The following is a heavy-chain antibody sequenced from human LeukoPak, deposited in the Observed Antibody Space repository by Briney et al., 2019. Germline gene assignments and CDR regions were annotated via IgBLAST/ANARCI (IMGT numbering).Heavy chain of an antibody. CDR3: ARSMTTVSDDAFDI. D-gene: IGHD4-17*01. V-gene: IGHV3-48*01. CDR2: ISSSSSTI. J-gene: IGHJ3*02. CDR1: GFTFSSYS. Sequence: PGGSLRLSCAASGFTFSSYSMNWVRQAPGKGLERVSYISSSSSTIYYADSVKGRFTISRDNAKNSLYLQMNSLRAEDTAVYYCARSMTTVSDDAFDIWGQGTMVTVSS.